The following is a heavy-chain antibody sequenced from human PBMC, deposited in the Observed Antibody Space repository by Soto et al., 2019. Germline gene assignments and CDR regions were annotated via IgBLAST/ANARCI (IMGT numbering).Heavy chain of an antibody. V-gene: IGHV1-69*13. CDR2: IIPIFGTA. J-gene: IGHJ3*02. D-gene: IGHD2-15*01. CDR1: GGTFSSYA. CDR3: ARAQRGYCSGGSCYRACCPSAFDI. Sequence: SVKVSCKASGGTFSSYAISWVRQAPGQGLEWMGGIIPIFGTANYAQKFQGRVTITADESTSTAYMELSSLRSEDTAVYYCARAQRGYCSGGSCYRACCPSAFDIWGQGTMVTVSS.